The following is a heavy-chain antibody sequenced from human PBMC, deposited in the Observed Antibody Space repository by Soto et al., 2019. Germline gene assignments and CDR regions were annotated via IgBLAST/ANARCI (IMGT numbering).Heavy chain of an antibody. J-gene: IGHJ4*02. CDR1: GDSVSSNSAA. Sequence: SQTLSLTCAISGDSVSSNSAAWSWIRQSPSRGLEWLGRTYYRSKWYNDYAVSVKSRITINPDTSKNQFSLQLNSVTAADTAVYYCARGSLRFGESLYYFDHWGQGTLVTVSS. V-gene: IGHV6-1*01. D-gene: IGHD3-10*01. CDR2: TYYRSKWYN. CDR3: ARGSLRFGESLYYFDH.